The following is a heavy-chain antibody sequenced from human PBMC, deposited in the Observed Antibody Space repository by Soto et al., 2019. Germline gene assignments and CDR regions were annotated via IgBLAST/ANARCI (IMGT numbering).Heavy chain of an antibody. V-gene: IGHV3-23*01. D-gene: IGHD2-15*01. Sequence: EVQLLESAGGLVQPWGSLTLTCIVSGFTSGKYAMSWVRQAPGKGLEWVSEMGGGGEYTNYADSVRGRITMSRDNSKNTLYLHRSSLKVEDTAVYYCAKDEVAANGRADAFDIWGQGTVVTGSS. CDR1: GFTSGKYA. CDR2: MGGGGEYT. J-gene: IGHJ3*02. CDR3: AKDEVAANGRADAFDI.